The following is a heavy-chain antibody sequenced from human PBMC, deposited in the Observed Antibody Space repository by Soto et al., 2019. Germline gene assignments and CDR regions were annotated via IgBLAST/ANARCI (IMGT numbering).Heavy chain of an antibody. CDR3: ARDRDDYGSGNYYNRIDC. CDR1: GGIFSTYA. CDR2: IIPLFGTP. V-gene: IGHV1-69*01. Sequence: QVQLVQSGAEVKKPGYSVKVSCTASGGIFSTYAISWLLQAPGQGLEWMGGIIPLFGTPNYAQRFQGRVTITADESTSTAYMELSRLRSEDTAVYYCARDRDDYGSGNYYNRIDCWGQGTLVTVSS. D-gene: IGHD3-10*01. J-gene: IGHJ4*02.